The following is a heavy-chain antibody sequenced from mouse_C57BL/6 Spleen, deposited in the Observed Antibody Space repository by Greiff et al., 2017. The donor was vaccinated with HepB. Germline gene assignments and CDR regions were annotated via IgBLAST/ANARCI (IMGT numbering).Heavy chain of an antibody. CDR2: IWSGGST. V-gene: IGHV2-2*01. CDR3: ARNYLGRDYYAMDY. J-gene: IGHJ4*01. Sequence: VQLQESGPGLVQPSQSLSITCTVSGFSLTSYGVHWVRQSPGKGLEWLGVIWSGGSTDYNAAFISRLSISKDNSKSQVFFKMNSLQADDTAIYYCARNYLGRDYYAMDYWGQGTSVTVSS. CDR1: GFSLTSYG. D-gene: IGHD4-1*01.